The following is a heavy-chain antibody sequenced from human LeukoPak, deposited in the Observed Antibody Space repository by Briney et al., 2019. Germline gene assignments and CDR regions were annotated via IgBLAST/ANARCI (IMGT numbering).Heavy chain of an antibody. V-gene: IGHV3-30*02. CDR1: GFTFNYHG. Sequence: GGSLRLSCVASGFTFNYHGMNWVRQAPDKVLEWVAFIRYDGSNKYYADSVKGRVTISRDNSKNTLYLQMNSLRADDTALYYCAKNVDSFGSNAFDIWGHGTLVTVSS. J-gene: IGHJ3*02. CDR3: AKNVDSFGSNAFDI. D-gene: IGHD5-18*01. CDR2: IRYDGSNK.